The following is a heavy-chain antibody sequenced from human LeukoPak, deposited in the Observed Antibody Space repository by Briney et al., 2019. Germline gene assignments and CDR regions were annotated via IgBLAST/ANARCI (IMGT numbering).Heavy chain of an antibody. V-gene: IGHV3-74*01. D-gene: IGHD1/OR15-1a*01. CDR1: EFTFSSYW. J-gene: IGHJ4*02. CDR3: ARDPGRVWNNFDS. Sequence: GGSLRLSCVASEFTFSSYWMHRVRQAPGKGLVWVSRINSDGTSATYADSVRGRSTISRDNAKNTLYLQMNSLRAEDTAVYYCARDPGRVWNNFDSWGLGTLVTVSS. CDR2: INSDGTSA.